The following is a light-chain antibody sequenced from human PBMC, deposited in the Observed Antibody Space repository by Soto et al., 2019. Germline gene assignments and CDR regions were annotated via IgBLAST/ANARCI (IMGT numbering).Light chain of an antibody. Sequence: EIVLTQSPGTLSLSQGERATLSCRASESVSDNYLAWYQQRSGQAPRLVIYGASSRASAVPDRFSGSGSGTEFTLAISSLQPDDFATYYCQQYNSYPWTFGQGTKVDIK. CDR2: GAS. CDR3: QQYNSYPWT. J-gene: IGKJ1*01. CDR1: ESVSDNY. V-gene: IGKV3-20*01.